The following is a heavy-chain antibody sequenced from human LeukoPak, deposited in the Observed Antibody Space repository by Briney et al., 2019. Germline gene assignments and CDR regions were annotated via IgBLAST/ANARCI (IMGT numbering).Heavy chain of an antibody. Sequence: PGGSRRLSCVASGFSFPSYGIHWVRQAPGKGLEWVAFIRSHGNDKYFAAFVKGRFTISRDNAKNTVYLQMNSLRAEDTALYHCVRVLSGSWDWFDPWGQGTLVTVSS. CDR2: IRSHGNDK. CDR1: GFSFPSYG. V-gene: IGHV3-30*02. D-gene: IGHD3-22*01. CDR3: VRVLSGSWDWFDP. J-gene: IGHJ5*02.